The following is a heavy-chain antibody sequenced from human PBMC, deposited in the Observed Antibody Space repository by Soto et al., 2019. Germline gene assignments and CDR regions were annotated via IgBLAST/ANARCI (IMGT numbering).Heavy chain of an antibody. D-gene: IGHD1-1*01. V-gene: IGHV3-23*01. CDR3: TRWNGYGDL. J-gene: IGHJ5*02. CDR1: GFTFRTYY. CDR2: VSGGSGGT. Sequence: PGGSLRLSCAASGFTFRTYYMTWMRQAPGKGLEWVSAVSGGSGGTYYRASVKGRFTISTDNPKNTAYLQMNGLRVEDTAGYYCTRWNGYGDLWGQGILVTVSS.